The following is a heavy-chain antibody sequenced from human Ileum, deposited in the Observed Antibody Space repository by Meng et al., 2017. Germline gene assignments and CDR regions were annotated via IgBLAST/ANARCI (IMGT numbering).Heavy chain of an antibody. J-gene: IGHJ4*02. CDR2: IYYSGTT. CDR1: GGSISSGGYY. V-gene: IGHV4-31*03. D-gene: IGHD6-13*01. Sequence: QVHLQESGSGLVKPSQTLALTRTVSGGSISSGGYYWSWIRQHPGKGLEWIGYIYYSGTTYYNPSLKSRVTISVDTSKNQFSLKLSSVTAADTAVYYCAREPPAAAGTGADYWGQGTLVTVSS. CDR3: AREPPAAAGTGADY.